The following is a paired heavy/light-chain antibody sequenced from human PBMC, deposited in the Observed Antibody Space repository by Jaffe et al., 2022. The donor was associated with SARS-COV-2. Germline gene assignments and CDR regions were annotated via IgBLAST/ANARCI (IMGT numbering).Heavy chain of an antibody. Sequence: EVQLVESGGGLVKPGGSLRLSCAASGFTFSSYSMNWVRQAPGKGLEWVSSISSSSSYIYYADSVKGRFTISRDNAKNSLYLQMNSLRAEDTAVYYCARVSGPITMIVDDPYYFDYWGQGTLVTVSS. J-gene: IGHJ4*02. CDR2: ISSSSSYI. CDR3: ARVSGPITMIVDDPYYFDY. D-gene: IGHD3-22*01. CDR1: GFTFSSYS. V-gene: IGHV3-21*01.
Light chain of an antibody. J-gene: IGKJ1*01. Sequence: DIQMTQSPSSLSASVGDRVTITCRASQSISSYLNWYQQKPGKAPKLLIYAASSLQSGVPSRFSGSGSGTDFTLTISSLQPEDFATYYCQQSYSTPGWTFGQGTKVEIK. CDR1: QSISSY. V-gene: IGKV1-39*01. CDR3: QQSYSTPGWT. CDR2: AAS.